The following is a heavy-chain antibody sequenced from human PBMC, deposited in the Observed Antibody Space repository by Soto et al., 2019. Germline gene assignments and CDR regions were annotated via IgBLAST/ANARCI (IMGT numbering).Heavy chain of an antibody. J-gene: IGHJ5*01. CDR3: TTHEEGAPWAGGFDS. Sequence: GGALRLSCAASGFRFRTRAMSWVRQAPGKGLEWVASIRPGGDSTYYADSVKGRFAVSRDNSNVTLYLQMDSLRVEDTAIYYCTTHEEGAPWAGGFDSWGQGTLVTVSS. D-gene: IGHD1-26*01. V-gene: IGHV3-23*01. CDR1: GFRFRTRA. CDR2: IRPGGDST.